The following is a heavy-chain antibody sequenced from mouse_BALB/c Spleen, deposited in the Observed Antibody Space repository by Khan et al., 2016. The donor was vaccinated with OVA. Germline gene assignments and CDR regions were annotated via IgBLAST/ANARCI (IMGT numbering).Heavy chain of an antibody. V-gene: IGHV1S135*01. CDR1: GYSFTSYY. D-gene: IGHD2-1*01. J-gene: IGHJ2*01. CDR3: TRYGTDY. CDR2: IDPFNGGT. Sequence: VQLKQSGPELMKPGASVKISCKASGYSFTSYYIHWTKQSHGKSLEWIGCIDPFNGGTSYNPKFKAKATLTVDQSSSTAYMHLSSLTSEDSAVYYCTRYGTDYWGQGTTLTVSS.